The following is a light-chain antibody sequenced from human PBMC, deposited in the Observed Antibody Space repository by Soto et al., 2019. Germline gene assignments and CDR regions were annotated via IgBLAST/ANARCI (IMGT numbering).Light chain of an antibody. CDR3: AAWDDSLSSPV. J-gene: IGLJ2*01. Sequence: QLVLTQPPSASGTPGQRVTISCSGSSSNIGSKYVYWYQQLPGTAPKLLMYRNNKRPSGVPDRFSGSKSGTSASLAISGLRSEDEADYHCAAWDDSLSSPVFGGGTKLTVL. CDR1: SSNIGSKY. V-gene: IGLV1-47*01. CDR2: RNN.